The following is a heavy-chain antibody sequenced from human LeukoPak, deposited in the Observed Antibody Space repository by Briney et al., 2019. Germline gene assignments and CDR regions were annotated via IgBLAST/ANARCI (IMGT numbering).Heavy chain of an antibody. CDR1: GFTFSSYA. CDR2: INGSGVST. V-gene: IGHV3-23*01. Sequence: PGGSLRLSCAASGFTFSSYAMSWVRQAPGKGLEWVSAINGSGVSTYYADSVKGRFTVSRDNSKNTLYLQMSSLRAEDTAVYYCAKDERNWNYNLASQTYDWGQGTLVTVSS. J-gene: IGHJ4*02. D-gene: IGHD1-7*01. CDR3: AKDERNWNYNLASQTYD.